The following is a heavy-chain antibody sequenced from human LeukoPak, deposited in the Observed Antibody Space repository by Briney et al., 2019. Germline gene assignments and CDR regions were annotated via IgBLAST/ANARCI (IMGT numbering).Heavy chain of an antibody. CDR1: GFTFSSYA. Sequence: GGSLRLSCAASGFTFSSYAMSWVRQAPGKGLEWVSTISERGSTYYADSVKGRFTISRDNAKNTVYLQMNSLRAEDTAVYFCAKTISGYCSRTSCLNWFDPWGQGTLVTVSS. V-gene: IGHV3-23*01. CDR2: ISERGST. CDR3: AKTISGYCSRTSCLNWFDP. D-gene: IGHD2-2*03. J-gene: IGHJ5*02.